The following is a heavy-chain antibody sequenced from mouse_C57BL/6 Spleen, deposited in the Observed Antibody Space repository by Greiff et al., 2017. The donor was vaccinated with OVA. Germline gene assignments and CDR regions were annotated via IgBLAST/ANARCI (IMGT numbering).Heavy chain of an antibody. D-gene: IGHD1-1*01. CDR2: INPSNGGT. V-gene: IGHV1-53*01. CDR3: ARSATVVPYYFDY. J-gene: IGHJ2*01. Sequence: QVQLQQPGTELVKPGASVKLSCKASGYTFTSYWMHWVKQRPGQGLEWIGNINPSNGGTNYNEKFKSKATLTVDKSSSTAYMQLSGLTSEDSAVYYCARSATVVPYYFDYWGQGTTLTVSS. CDR1: GYTFTSYW.